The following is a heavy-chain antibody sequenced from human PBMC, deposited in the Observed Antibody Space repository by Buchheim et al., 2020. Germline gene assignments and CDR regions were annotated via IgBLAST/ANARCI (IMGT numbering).Heavy chain of an antibody. CDR3: VRDRSAYDWGY. CDR1: GFTFTKYE. D-gene: IGHD5-12*01. Sequence: EVHLVESGGGSVQPGRSLRLSCAASGFTFTKYEMNWVRQAPGKGLEWVSYISTSGSDVYYSDSAKGRFTISRDNAQNSMSLQMNSLRAEDTAVYYCVRDRSAYDWGYWGHGTL. CDR2: ISTSGSDV. V-gene: IGHV3-48*03. J-gene: IGHJ4*01.